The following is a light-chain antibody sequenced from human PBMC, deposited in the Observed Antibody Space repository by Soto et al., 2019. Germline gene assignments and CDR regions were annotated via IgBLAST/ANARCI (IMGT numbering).Light chain of an antibody. CDR3: QQYGGLPPFS. V-gene: IGKV1-33*01. J-gene: IGKJ3*01. CDR1: QDITNY. Sequence: DIQLTQSPSSLSASVGDRVTITCQASQDITNYLNWYQRKPGKAPKLLIYDASNLETGVPSRFSASGSGTLFTLVISNIQPDDFATYYCQQYGGLPPFSFGPGTTVDV. CDR2: DAS.